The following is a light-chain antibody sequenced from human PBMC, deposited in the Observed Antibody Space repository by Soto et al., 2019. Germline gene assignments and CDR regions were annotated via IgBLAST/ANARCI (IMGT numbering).Light chain of an antibody. CDR2: GTF. Sequence: VLKLSPATLSLSPGDRDTLSCSASQNVARPSLAWYQQIPGQAPRLLIYGTFNRATGIPGRFSGSGSGTDFTLTISRLEPEDFAVYFCLQYGASPRTFGQGTKVDIK. CDR1: QNVARPS. CDR3: LQYGASPRT. J-gene: IGKJ1*01. V-gene: IGKV3-20*01.